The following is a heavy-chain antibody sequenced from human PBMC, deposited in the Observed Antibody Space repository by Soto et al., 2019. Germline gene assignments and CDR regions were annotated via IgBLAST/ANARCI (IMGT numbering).Heavy chain of an antibody. CDR1: GGSISSGGYY. CDR2: SYYSGST. Sequence: QVQLQESGPGLVKPSQTLSLTCTVSGGSISSGGYYWSWIRQPPGKGLELIGYSYYSGSTYYNPSLKGRVTISVDTSKNQFSLKLSSVTAADTAVYYCARYSNYLSRYYYRDVWGKGTTVTVSS. J-gene: IGHJ6*03. CDR3: ARYSNYLSRYYYRDV. D-gene: IGHD4-4*01. V-gene: IGHV4-31*03.